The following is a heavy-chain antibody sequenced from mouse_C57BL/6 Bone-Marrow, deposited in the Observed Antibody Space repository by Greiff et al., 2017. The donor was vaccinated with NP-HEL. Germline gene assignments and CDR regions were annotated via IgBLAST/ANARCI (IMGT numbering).Heavy chain of an antibody. Sequence: QVQLQQPGAELVKPGASVKLSCKASGYTFTSYWMHWVKQRPGRGLEWIGRIDPNSGGTKYNEKFKSKATLTVDKPSSTAYMQLSSLTSEDSAVYYCASETTVVATRAMDYWGQGTSVTVSS. J-gene: IGHJ4*01. CDR2: IDPNSGGT. CDR1: GYTFTSYW. D-gene: IGHD1-1*01. CDR3: ASETTVVATRAMDY. V-gene: IGHV1-72*01.